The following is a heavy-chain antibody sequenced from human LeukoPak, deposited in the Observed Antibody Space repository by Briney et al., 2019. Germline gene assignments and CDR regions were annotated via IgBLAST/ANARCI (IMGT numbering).Heavy chain of an antibody. J-gene: IGHJ4*02. Sequence: ASVKVSCKASGYTFTSYGISWVRQAPGQGLEWMGWISAYNGNTNYAQKLQGRVTMTTDTSTSTAYMELRSLRSDDTAVYCCARTVVVVAATISDYFDYWGQGTLVTVSS. CDR3: ARTVVVVAATISDYFDY. V-gene: IGHV1-18*01. CDR1: GYTFTSYG. D-gene: IGHD2-15*01. CDR2: ISAYNGNT.